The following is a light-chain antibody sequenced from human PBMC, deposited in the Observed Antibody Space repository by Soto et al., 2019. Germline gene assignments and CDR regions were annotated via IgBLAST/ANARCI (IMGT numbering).Light chain of an antibody. CDR3: QSYDSSLSGWV. CDR1: SSNIGSGYD. J-gene: IGLJ3*02. Sequence: QSVLTQPPSVSGAPGQTVTISCTVSSSNIGSGYDVHWYQQLPGTAPKLLIYGNSNRPSGVPDRFSGSKSGTSASLAITGLQAEDEADYYCQSYDSSLSGWVFGGGTKLTVL. V-gene: IGLV1-40*01. CDR2: GNS.